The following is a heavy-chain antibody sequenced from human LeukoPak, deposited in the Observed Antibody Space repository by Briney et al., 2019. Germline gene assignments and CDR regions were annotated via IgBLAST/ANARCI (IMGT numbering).Heavy chain of an antibody. CDR3: AIEEEVDMGRGVIMYFDY. Sequence: SVKVSCKVSGGTFSDYSIAWVRQAPGQGLEWMGRIIPGLDTPNYVRSFQGSVTITADKSTSTAYMEVSSLRSEDTAMYYCAIEEEVDMGRGVIMYFDYWGQGSLVTVSS. J-gene: IGHJ4*02. CDR2: IIPGLDTP. D-gene: IGHD3-10*01. CDR1: GGTFSDYS. V-gene: IGHV1-69*08.